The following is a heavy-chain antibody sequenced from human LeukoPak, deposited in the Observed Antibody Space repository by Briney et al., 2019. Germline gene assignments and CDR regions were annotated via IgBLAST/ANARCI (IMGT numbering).Heavy chain of an antibody. CDR3: ARAGLQGTYYDY. Sequence: SETLSLTCTVSGGSISSSSYYWGWIRQPPGKGLEWIGSIYYSGSTYYNPSLKSRVTISVDTSKNQFSLKLSSVTAADTAVYYCARAGLQGTYYDYWGQGTLVTVSS. V-gene: IGHV4-39*07. CDR1: GGSISSSSYY. J-gene: IGHJ4*02. CDR2: IYYSGST. D-gene: IGHD5-24*01.